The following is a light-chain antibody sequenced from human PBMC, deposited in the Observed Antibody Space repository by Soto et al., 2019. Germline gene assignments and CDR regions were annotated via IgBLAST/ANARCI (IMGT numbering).Light chain of an antibody. CDR3: QSYDSSLSGSV. CDR2: RDD. V-gene: IGLV1-47*01. J-gene: IGLJ1*01. CDR1: SSNIGVHY. Sequence: QSVLTQPPSASGTPGQRVTISCSGGSSNIGVHYVYWYQQFPGTAPKLLIYRDDQRPSGVPDRFSGAKSGTSASLAISGLQAEDEADYYCQSYDSSLSGSVFGTGTKVTVL.